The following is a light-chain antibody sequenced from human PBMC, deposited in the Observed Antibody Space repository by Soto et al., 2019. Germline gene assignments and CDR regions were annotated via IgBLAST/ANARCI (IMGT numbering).Light chain of an antibody. CDR1: SSNIGSHT. CDR2: SNN. J-gene: IGLJ2*01. Sequence: QSVLTQPPSASGTPGQRVTISCSGGSSNIGSHTVNWYQHLPGTAPKLLIYSNNQRPSGVPDRFSGSVSGTSASLAISGLQSEDEADYSCAAWHDSLNGPVFGGGTKVTVL. CDR3: AAWHDSLNGPV. V-gene: IGLV1-44*01.